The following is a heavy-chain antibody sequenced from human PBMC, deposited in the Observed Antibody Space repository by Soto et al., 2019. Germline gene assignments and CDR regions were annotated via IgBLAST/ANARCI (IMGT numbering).Heavy chain of an antibody. D-gene: IGHD6-6*01. V-gene: IGHV1-18*01. CDR1: GYTFTSYG. CDR3: ARGSSTRPGATPFDV. CDR2: ISAYKGNT. J-gene: IGHJ3*01. Sequence: QVRLVQSGAELKEPGASVKVSCKASGYTFTSYGVSWVRQAPGQGLEWMGWISAYKGNTFHAKKVQGRVTMSTDTSTTTAYMELRSLRSDDTAVYYCARGSSTRPGATPFDVWGQGTMVTVSS.